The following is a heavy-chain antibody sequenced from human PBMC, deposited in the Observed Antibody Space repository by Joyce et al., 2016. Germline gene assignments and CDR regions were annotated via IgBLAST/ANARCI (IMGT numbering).Heavy chain of an antibody. J-gene: IGHJ6*02. CDR2: ISGTSYYI. V-gene: IGHV3-21*01. D-gene: IGHD3-16*01. Sequence: HLVASGGGVVKPGGSLRLSCEASGSTFSSSSMSWLRQDPGKGLEWVAAISGTSYYIFHAETGRGRFTVSRDNDKKTLYLQMNSLRAEDSAVFYCARGGISYYYAMDVWGQGTTVTVSS. CDR1: GSTFSSSS. CDR3: ARGGISYYYAMDV.